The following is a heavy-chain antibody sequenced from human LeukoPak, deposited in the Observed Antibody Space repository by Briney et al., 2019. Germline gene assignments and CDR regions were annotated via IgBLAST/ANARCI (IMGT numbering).Heavy chain of an antibody. CDR3: AKNLRYFDWLLYGE. CDR2: RRYDGSNK. V-gene: IGHV3-30*02. CDR1: GCTFSSYG. D-gene: IGHD3-9*01. Sequence: PGGSLRLFCAASGCTFSSYGMHWVRQAPGKGLEWVAFRRYDGSNKYYADSVKGRFTISRDNSKNTLYLQMNSLRAEDTAVYYCAKNLRYFDWLLYGEWGQGTLVTVSS. J-gene: IGHJ4*02.